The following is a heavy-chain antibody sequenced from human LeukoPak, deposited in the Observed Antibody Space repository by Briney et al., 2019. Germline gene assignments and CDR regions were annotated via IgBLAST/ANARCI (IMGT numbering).Heavy chain of an antibody. CDR1: GFTFRKNW. CDR3: ARLGTVTRARFDY. V-gene: IGHV3-7*01. CDR2: INQDGSEK. D-gene: IGHD4-17*01. J-gene: IGHJ4*02. Sequence: GGSLRLSCVVSGFTFRKNWRSWIRQTPGNGLERVANINQDGSEKYYVASVKGRFTISRDNAENSVYLQMNSLRAEGTAVYNCARLGTVTRARFDYWGQGTLVTVSS.